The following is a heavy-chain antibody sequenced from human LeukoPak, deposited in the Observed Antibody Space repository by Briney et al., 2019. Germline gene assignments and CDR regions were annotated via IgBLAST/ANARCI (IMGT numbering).Heavy chain of an antibody. J-gene: IGHJ4*02. D-gene: IGHD3-22*01. V-gene: IGHV3-23*01. CDR1: GFTLSTYA. CDR2: ISGSGGST. Sequence: GGSLRLSCAASGFTLSTYAMSWVRQTPGKGLEWVSAISGSGGSTYYADSVKGRFTISRDNSKNTLYLQMNSLRAEDTAVYYCAKASAMIVVVSKHFDYWGQGTLVTVSS. CDR3: AKASAMIVVVSKHFDY.